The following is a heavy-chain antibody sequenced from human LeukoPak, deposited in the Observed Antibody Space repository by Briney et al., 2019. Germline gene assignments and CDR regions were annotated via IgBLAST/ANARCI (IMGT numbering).Heavy chain of an antibody. CDR2: IYYSGGT. V-gene: IGHV4-39*01. Sequence: PSETLSLTCTVSGGSISSSSYYWGWIRQPPGEGLEWIGSIYYSGGTYYNPSLKSRVTISVDTSKNQFSLKLSSVTAADTAVYYCARLGSGSYCDYWGQGTLVTVSS. CDR1: GGSISSSSYY. CDR3: ARLGSGSYCDY. D-gene: IGHD1-26*01. J-gene: IGHJ4*02.